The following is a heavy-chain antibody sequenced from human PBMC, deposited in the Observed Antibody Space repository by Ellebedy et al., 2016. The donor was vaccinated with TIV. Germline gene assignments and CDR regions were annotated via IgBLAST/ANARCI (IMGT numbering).Heavy chain of an antibody. Sequence: MPSETLSLTCAVYGGSFSGYYWSWIRQPPGKGLEWIGEINHSGSTNYNPSLKSRVTVSVDTSKNQFSLKLSSVTAADTAVYYCARGHRRFGRVNFDYWGQGTLVTVSS. CDR1: GGSFSGYY. CDR2: INHSGST. CDR3: ARGHRRFGRVNFDY. J-gene: IGHJ4*02. V-gene: IGHV4-34*01. D-gene: IGHD3-10*01.